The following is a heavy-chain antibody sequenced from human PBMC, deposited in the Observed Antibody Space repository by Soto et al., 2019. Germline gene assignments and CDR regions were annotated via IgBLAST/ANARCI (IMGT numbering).Heavy chain of an antibody. V-gene: IGHV4-59*01. Sequence: SETLSLTCTVSGGSISSYYWSWIRQPPGKGLEWIGYIYYSGSTNCNPSLKSRVTISVDTSKNQFSLKLSSVTAADTAVYYCARLPRKANLTIFGVVIRAFDIWGQGTMVTVSS. CDR3: ARLPRKANLTIFGVVIRAFDI. D-gene: IGHD3-3*01. J-gene: IGHJ3*02. CDR2: IYYSGST. CDR1: GGSISSYY.